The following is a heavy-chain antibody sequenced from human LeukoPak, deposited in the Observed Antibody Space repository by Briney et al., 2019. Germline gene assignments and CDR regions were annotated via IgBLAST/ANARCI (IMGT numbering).Heavy chain of an antibody. CDR2: ISGSGGST. CDR1: GFTFDDYG. J-gene: IGHJ6*03. Sequence: PGGSLRLSCAASGFTFDDYGMSWVRQAPGKGLEWVSAISGSGGSTYYADSVKGRFTISRDNSKNTLYLQMNSLRAEDTAVYYCAKFQREENYYYYYMDVWGKGTTVTVSS. CDR3: AKFQREENYYYYYMDV. V-gene: IGHV3-23*01.